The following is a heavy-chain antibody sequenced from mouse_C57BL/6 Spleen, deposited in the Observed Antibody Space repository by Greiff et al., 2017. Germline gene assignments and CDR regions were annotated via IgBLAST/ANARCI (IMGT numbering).Heavy chain of an antibody. CDR3: ASLYDYGAWFAY. CDR2: IDPEDGET. V-gene: IGHV14-2*01. J-gene: IGHJ3*01. Sequence: EVKLQESGAELVKPGASVKLSCTASGFNIKDYYMHWVKQRTEQGLEWIGRIDPEDGETKYAPKFQGKATITADPSSTTAYLQLSSRTSEDTAVYYCASLYDYGAWFAYWGQGTLVTVSA. CDR1: GFNIKDYY. D-gene: IGHD2-4*01.